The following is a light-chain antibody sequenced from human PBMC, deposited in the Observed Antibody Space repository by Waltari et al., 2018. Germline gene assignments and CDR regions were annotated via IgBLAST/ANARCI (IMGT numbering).Light chain of an antibody. CDR2: RAS. CDR1: QSIRRS. Sequence: TVVTQSPATLPTAPGDRATLSCRPSQSIRRSLAWYQQRPGQAPRPLIYRASTRATGIPARFSGSGSETEFTLTISSLQSEDIAVDYCQQYNNWPPGTFGQGTKVEI. CDR3: QQYNNWPPGT. J-gene: IGKJ1*01. V-gene: IGKV3-15*01.